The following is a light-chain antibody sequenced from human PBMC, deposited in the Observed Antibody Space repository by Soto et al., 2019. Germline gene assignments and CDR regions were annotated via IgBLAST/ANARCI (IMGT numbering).Light chain of an antibody. J-gene: IGKJ4*01. Sequence: EIVLTQSPAILSLSPGERVTLSCRASQSVSRYLAWYQQKPGQAPRLLIYDASNRATGIPARFSGSGSGTDFTLTITSLEPEDSAVYYCQQRSNWPPLTFGGGTKVEIK. CDR1: QSVSRY. CDR2: DAS. CDR3: QQRSNWPPLT. V-gene: IGKV3-11*01.